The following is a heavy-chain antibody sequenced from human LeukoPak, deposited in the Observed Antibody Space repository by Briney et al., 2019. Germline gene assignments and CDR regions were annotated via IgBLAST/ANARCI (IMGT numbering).Heavy chain of an antibody. CDR1: GGSISSYY. Sequence: PSETLSLTCTVSGGSISSYYWRWIRQPPGKGLEWIGYIYYSGSTNYNPSLKSPVTISVDTSKNQFPLKLSSVTAADTAVYYCARFEAGKDWLPSLYCYYYMDVWGKGTTVTVSS. CDR2: IYYSGST. V-gene: IGHV4-59*01. D-gene: IGHD3-9*01. J-gene: IGHJ6*03. CDR3: ARFEAGKDWLPSLYCYYYMDV.